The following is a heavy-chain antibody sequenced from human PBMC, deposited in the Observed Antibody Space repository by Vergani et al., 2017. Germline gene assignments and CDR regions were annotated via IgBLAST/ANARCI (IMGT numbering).Heavy chain of an antibody. CDR2: IYYSGST. CDR1: GGSISSSSYY. J-gene: IGHJ5*02. V-gene: IGHV4-39*07. CDR3: ARDRDLYCRSTTSGHNSFDP. Sequence: QLQLQESGPGLVKPSETLSLTFTVSGGSISSSSYYWGWIRQPPGNGLEWIGSIYYSGSTFYNPSLKSRVTISVDTSNNQFSLRMTSLTAAATAIYYCARDRDLYCRSTTSGHNSFDPWGQGSLVTVSS. D-gene: IGHD2/OR15-2a*01.